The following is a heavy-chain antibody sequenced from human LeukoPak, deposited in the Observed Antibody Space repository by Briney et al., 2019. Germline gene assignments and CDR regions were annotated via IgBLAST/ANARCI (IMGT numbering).Heavy chain of an antibody. Sequence: ASVKVSCKASGYTFTSYGVSWVRQAPGQGLEWMGWIGAYNGNTNYAQKLQGRVTMTTDTSTSTAYMELRSLRSDDTAVYYCARESYCSSTSCSYFDYWGQGTLVTVSS. CDR3: ARESYCSSTSCSYFDY. D-gene: IGHD2-2*01. V-gene: IGHV1-18*01. CDR1: GYTFTSYG. J-gene: IGHJ4*02. CDR2: IGAYNGNT.